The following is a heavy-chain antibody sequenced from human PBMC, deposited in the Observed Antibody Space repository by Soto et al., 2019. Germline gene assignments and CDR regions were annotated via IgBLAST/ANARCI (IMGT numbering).Heavy chain of an antibody. J-gene: IGHJ4*02. Sequence: PSETLSLTCAVYGGSFSGYYWSWIRQPPGKGLEWIGEINHSGSTNYNPSLKSRVTISVDTSKNQFSLKLSSVTAADTAVYYCARVGLAYCGGDCYSSKYYFDYWGQGTLVTVSS. D-gene: IGHD2-21*02. CDR1: GGSFSGYY. CDR3: ARVGLAYCGGDCYSSKYYFDY. V-gene: IGHV4-34*01. CDR2: INHSGST.